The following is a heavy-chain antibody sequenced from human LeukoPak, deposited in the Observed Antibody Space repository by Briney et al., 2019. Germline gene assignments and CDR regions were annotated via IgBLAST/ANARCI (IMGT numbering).Heavy chain of an antibody. J-gene: IGHJ4*02. CDR2: ISSDEINE. CDR3: ARGLDY. CDR1: GFSFRSYG. V-gene: IGHV3-30*03. Sequence: GSLRLSCSASGFSFRSYGMHLVRQAPGKGVEWVAVISSDEINEYYADSVKGRFTISRDNSKNTLYLQMNSLRAEDTAVYYCARGLDYWGQGTLVPVSS.